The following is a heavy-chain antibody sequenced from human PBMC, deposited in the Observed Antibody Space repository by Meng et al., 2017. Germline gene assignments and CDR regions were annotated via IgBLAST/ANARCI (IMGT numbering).Heavy chain of an antibody. CDR2: IYHSGST. Sequence: AQPQRSGPRPVQPSGTQSLTCAVAGGSIRSINWWSWVRQPPGKGLEWIGEIYHSGSTNYNPSLKSRVTISVDKSKNQFSLKLSSVTAADTAVYYCARDGRSWDWGQGTLVTVSS. V-gene: IGHV4-4*02. CDR3: ARDGRSWD. D-gene: IGHD7-27*01. CDR1: GGSIRSINW. J-gene: IGHJ4*02.